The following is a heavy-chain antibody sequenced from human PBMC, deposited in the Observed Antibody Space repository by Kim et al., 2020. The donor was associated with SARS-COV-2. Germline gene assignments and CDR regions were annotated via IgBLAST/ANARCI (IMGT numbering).Heavy chain of an antibody. CDR2: ISYDGSNK. CDR1: GFTFSSYG. J-gene: IGHJ3*02. Sequence: GGSLRLSCAASGFTFSSYGMYWVRQAPGKGLEWVAVISYDGSNKYCADSEKGRFTISRDNSKNTLYLQMNSLSAEDTAIYYCARGKNYYDSSSYKDAFDIWGHGTMVAGSS. D-gene: IGHD3-22*01. V-gene: IGHV3-30*03. CDR3: ARGKNYYDSSSYKDAFDI.